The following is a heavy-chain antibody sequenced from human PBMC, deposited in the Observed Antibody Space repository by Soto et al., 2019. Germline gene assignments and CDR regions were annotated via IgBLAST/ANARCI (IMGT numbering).Heavy chain of an antibody. Sequence: QITLKESGPTLVKPTQTLTLTCTFSGFSLSTSGVGVGWIRQPPGKALEWLALIYWDDDKRYSPSLKSRLTITKDTSKNQVVLTMTNMDPVDTATYYWAHFTHDYASSGWFDPWGQGTLVTVSS. J-gene: IGHJ5*02. CDR3: AHFTHDYASSGWFDP. V-gene: IGHV2-5*02. CDR1: GFSLSTSGVG. CDR2: IYWDDDK. D-gene: IGHD4-17*01.